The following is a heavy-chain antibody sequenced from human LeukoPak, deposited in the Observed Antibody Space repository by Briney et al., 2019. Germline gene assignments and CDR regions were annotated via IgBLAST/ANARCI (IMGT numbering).Heavy chain of an antibody. J-gene: IGHJ4*02. D-gene: IGHD3-10*01. Sequence: SETLSLTCTVSGGSISSYYWSWIRQPPGKGLEWIGYIYYSGSTNYNPSLKSRVTISVDTSKNQFSLKLSPVTAADTAVYYCARHAHYYYGSGSYFDYWGQGTLVTVSS. CDR3: ARHAHYYYGSGSYFDY. CDR2: IYYSGST. CDR1: GGSISSYY. V-gene: IGHV4-59*08.